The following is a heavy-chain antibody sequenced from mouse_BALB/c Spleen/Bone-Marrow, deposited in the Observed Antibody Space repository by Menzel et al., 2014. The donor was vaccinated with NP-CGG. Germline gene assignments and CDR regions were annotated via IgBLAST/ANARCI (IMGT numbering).Heavy chain of an antibody. V-gene: IGHV5-6-3*01. CDR2: INTNGGTT. Sequence: EVQGVESGGVLVQPGGSLKLSCAASGFTFSSCDMSWVRQTPDKRLELVATINTNGGTTYYPGSVKGRFTISRDNAKSTLYLQMSSLKSADTAIYYCARNRYDWFAYWGQGTLVTVSA. D-gene: IGHD2-14*01. CDR3: ARNRYDWFAY. CDR1: GFTFSSCD. J-gene: IGHJ3*01.